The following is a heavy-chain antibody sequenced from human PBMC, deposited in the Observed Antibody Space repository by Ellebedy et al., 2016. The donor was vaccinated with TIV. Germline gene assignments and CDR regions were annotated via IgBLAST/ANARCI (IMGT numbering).Heavy chain of an antibody. Sequence: AASVKASCKASGYIFTNYGITWVRQAPGQGLEWMGWISGNNGNTNYAQKFQGRVTMPTDTSTSTAYMELRSLRSDDTAVYYCAVGGGSGWYISFDYWGQGTLVTVPS. J-gene: IGHJ4*02. V-gene: IGHV1-18*01. D-gene: IGHD6-19*01. CDR1: GYIFTNYG. CDR2: ISGNNGNT. CDR3: AVGGGSGWYISFDY.